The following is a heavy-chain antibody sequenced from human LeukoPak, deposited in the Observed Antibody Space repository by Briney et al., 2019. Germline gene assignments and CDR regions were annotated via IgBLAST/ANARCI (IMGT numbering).Heavy chain of an antibody. J-gene: IGHJ3*02. CDR1: GYSFTSYW. V-gene: IGHV5-51*01. D-gene: IGHD6-19*01. CDR2: IYPGDSDT. Sequence: GESLKISCKGSGYSFTSYWIGWVRQMPGEGLEWMGIIYPGDSDTRYSPSFQGQVTISADKSISTAYLQWSSLKASDTAMYYCARHGAYRAGTSAFDIWGQGTMVTVSS. CDR3: ARHGAYRAGTSAFDI.